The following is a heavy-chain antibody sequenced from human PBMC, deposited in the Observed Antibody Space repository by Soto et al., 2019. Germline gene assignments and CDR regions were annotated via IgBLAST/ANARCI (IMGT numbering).Heavy chain of an antibody. D-gene: IGHD3-22*01. V-gene: IGHV1-3*01. Sequence: SVKVSCKASGYTFTSYAMHWVRQAPGQRLEWMGWINAGNGNTKYSQKFQGRVTITRDTSASTAYMELSSLRSEDTAVYYCARDPVIYDSSGYLGDAFDIWGQGTMVTVSS. CDR3: ARDPVIYDSSGYLGDAFDI. CDR2: INAGNGNT. CDR1: GYTFTSYA. J-gene: IGHJ3*02.